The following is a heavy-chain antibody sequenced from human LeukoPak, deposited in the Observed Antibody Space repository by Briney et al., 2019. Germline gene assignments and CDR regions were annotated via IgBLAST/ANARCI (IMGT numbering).Heavy chain of an antibody. D-gene: IGHD1-26*01. CDR2: ISYDGSNK. J-gene: IGHJ5*02. V-gene: IGHV3-30*18. CDR1: GFTFSSYG. CDR3: AKEELDP. Sequence: GGSLRLSCAASGFTFSSYGMHWVRQAPGKGLEWVAVISYDGSNKYYADSVKGRFTISRDNSKNTLYLQMNSLRAEDTAVYYCAKEELDPWGQGTLVTVSS.